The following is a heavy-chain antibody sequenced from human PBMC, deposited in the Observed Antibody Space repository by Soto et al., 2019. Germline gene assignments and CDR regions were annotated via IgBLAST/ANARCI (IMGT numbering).Heavy chain of an antibody. V-gene: IGHV3-66*01. Sequence: EVQLVESGGGLVQPGGSLRLSCAVSGFTVSSKYMSWVRQAPGKGLEWVSIINRGGSICYADSVKGRFTISRDNSENTLYLQMSTLGVEHTAVYYCTREDGHCSGGTCCGIPMDVWGKGTTVTVSS. D-gene: IGHD2-15*01. CDR1: GFTVSSKY. J-gene: IGHJ6*03. CDR2: INRGGSI. CDR3: TREDGHCSGGTCCGIPMDV.